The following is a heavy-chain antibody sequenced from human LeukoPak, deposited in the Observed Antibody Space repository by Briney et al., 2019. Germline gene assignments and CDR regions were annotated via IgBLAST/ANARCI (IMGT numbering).Heavy chain of an antibody. Sequence: GGSLRLSCAASGFTFSNFWMTWVREAPGKGLEWVANIKQDGTEKYYVDSVKGRFTISRDNAKNSLYLQMNSLRAEDTAVYYCARDKRDYGEVDYWGQGTLVTVSS. CDR3: ARDKRDYGEVDY. D-gene: IGHD4-17*01. CDR1: GFTFSNFW. CDR2: IKQDGTEK. V-gene: IGHV3-7*03. J-gene: IGHJ4*02.